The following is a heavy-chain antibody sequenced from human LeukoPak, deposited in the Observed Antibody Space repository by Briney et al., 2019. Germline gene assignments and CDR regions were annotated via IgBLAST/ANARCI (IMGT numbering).Heavy chain of an antibody. D-gene: IGHD6-13*01. CDR3: ARAGRAAGNIWDDY. CDR2: IIPILGIA. V-gene: IGHV1-69*02. Sequence: SVKVSCKASGGTFSSYTISWVRQAPGQGLEWMGRIIPILGIANYAQKFQGRVTIIADKSTSTAYMELSSLRSEDTAVYYCARAGRAAGNIWDDYWGQGTLVTVSS. CDR1: GGTFSSYT. J-gene: IGHJ4*02.